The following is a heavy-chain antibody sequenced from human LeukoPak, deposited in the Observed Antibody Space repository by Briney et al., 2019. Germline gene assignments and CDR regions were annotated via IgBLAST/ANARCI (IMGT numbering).Heavy chain of an antibody. J-gene: IGHJ3*02. D-gene: IGHD3-22*01. CDR1: GFTVSSNY. Sequence: GGSLRLSCAASGFTVSSNYVSWVRQAPGKGLEWVSVIYSGGSTYYADSVEGRFTISRDNSKNTLYLQMNSLRAEDTAVYYCARDRYYDSSGYYGAFDIWGQGTMVTASS. V-gene: IGHV3-53*01. CDR3: ARDRYYDSSGYYGAFDI. CDR2: IYSGGST.